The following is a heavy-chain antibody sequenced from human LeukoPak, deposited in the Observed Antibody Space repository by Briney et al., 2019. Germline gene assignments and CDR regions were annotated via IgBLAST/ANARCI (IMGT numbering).Heavy chain of an antibody. V-gene: IGHV3-7*01. D-gene: IGHD4-17*01. CDR3: ARGGVTTETY. CDR1: GFTFRNYW. Sequence: GGSLRLSGAASGFTFRNYWVSWVRQAPGKGLEWVANINQDGSENNYVDSVKGRFTISRDNAKSSLFLQMNSLRAEDTAVYYCARGGVTTETYWGQGTLVTVSS. CDR2: INQDGSEN. J-gene: IGHJ4*02.